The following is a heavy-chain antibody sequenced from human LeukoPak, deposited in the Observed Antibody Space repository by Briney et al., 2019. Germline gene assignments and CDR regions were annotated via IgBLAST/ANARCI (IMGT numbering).Heavy chain of an antibody. CDR3: AKDLRGGGDLTFDY. CDR2: ISGSGGST. V-gene: IGHV3-23*01. Sequence: GGSLRLSCAASGFTFSSYAMSWVRQAPGKGLEWVSAISGSGGSTYYADSVKGRFTISRDNSKNTLYPQMSSLRAEDTAVYYCAKDLRGGGDLTFDYWGQGTLVTVSS. D-gene: IGHD2-21*02. CDR1: GFTFSSYA. J-gene: IGHJ4*02.